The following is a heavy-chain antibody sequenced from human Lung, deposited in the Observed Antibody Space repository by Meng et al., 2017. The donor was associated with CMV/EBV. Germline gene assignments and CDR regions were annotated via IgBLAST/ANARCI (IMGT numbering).Heavy chain of an antibody. CDR2: IYPGDSDT. CDR3: ARSFYDFWSGYTNYYYGMDV. V-gene: IGHV5-51*01. D-gene: IGHD3-3*01. CDR1: GYSFTSYW. J-gene: IGHJ6*02. Sequence: GESXKISCKGSGYSFTSYWIGWVRQMPGKGLEWMGIIYPGDSDTRYSPSFQGQVTISADKSNSTAYLQWSSLKASDTAMYYCARSFYDFWSGYTNYYYGMDVWXQGTTVTVSS.